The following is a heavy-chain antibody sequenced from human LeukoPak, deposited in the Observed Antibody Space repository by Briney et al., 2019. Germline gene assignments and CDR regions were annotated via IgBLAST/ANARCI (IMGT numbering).Heavy chain of an antibody. V-gene: IGHV4-39*01. CDR1: GGSISSSSYY. CDR3: ARLAVTLDY. Sequence: SETLSLTCTVSGGSISSSSYYWGWIRQPPGKGLECIGSIYYGGSAYYTPSLQSRVTISVDTSKNQFALKLSSVTAADTAVYYCARLAVTLDYWGQGTLVTVSS. D-gene: IGHD2-21*02. CDR2: IYYGGSA. J-gene: IGHJ4*02.